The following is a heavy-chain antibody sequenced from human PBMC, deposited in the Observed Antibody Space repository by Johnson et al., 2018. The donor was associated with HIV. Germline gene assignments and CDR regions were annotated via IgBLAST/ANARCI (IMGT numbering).Heavy chain of an antibody. Sequence: QVQLVESGGGVVQPGRSLRLSCAASGFTFSSYGMHWVRQAPGKGLEWVAVISYDGSNKYYADSVKGRFTLSRDNSKNTLYLQMNSLRAEDTAVYYCAKLPGGNSGFVDAFDIWGQGTMVTVSS. J-gene: IGHJ3*02. V-gene: IGHV3-30*18. CDR3: AKLPGGNSGFVDAFDI. CDR2: ISYDGSNK. CDR1: GFTFSSYG. D-gene: IGHD4-23*01.